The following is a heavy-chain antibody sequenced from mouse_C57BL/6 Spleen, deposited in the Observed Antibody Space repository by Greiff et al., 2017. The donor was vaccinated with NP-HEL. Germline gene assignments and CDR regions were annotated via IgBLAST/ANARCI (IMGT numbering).Heavy chain of an antibody. V-gene: IGHV1-52*01. CDR3: ARRGYYGSRDYYAMDY. CDR2: IDPSDSET. J-gene: IGHJ4*01. D-gene: IGHD1-1*01. Sequence: QQPWAAVVLPFSSFNLSFKASGYTFTSYWMHWVKQRPIQGLEWIGNIDPSDSETHYNQKFKDKATLTVDKSSSTAYMQLSSLTSEDSAVYYCARRGYYGSRDYYAMDYWGQGTSVTVSS. CDR1: GYTFTSYW.